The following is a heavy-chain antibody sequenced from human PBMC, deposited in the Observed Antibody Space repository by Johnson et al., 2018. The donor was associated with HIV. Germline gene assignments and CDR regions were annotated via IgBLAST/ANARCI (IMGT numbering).Heavy chain of an antibody. CDR2: LPYDGSNK. J-gene: IGHJ3*01. V-gene: IGHV3-30-3*01. CDR1: GFTFSNYA. D-gene: IGHD1-1*01. CDR3: ARDRDNWEAGVAFDL. Sequence: QVQLVESGGGLVQPGRSLRLSCAASGFTFSNYAMHWVRQAPGKGLEWVAILPYDGSNKYYADSVKGRFTISRDNSKNSLYLQMNSLRAEDTAVYYCARDRDNWEAGVAFDLWGPGTMVTVSS.